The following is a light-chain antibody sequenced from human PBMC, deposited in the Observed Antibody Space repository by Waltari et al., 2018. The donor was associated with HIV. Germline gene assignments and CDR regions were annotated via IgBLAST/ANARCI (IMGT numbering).Light chain of an antibody. CDR3: SSYAGSNNWV. V-gene: IGLV2-8*01. J-gene: IGLJ3*02. CDR1: SSDVGGYNY. CDR2: EVS. Sequence: QSALTQPPSASGSPGQSVTISCTGTSSDVGGYNYVSWYQKYPGKAPKVMIFEVSNRPSGVPDRFSGSRSGNTASLTVSGLQAEDEADYYCSSYAGSNNWVFGGGTKLTVL.